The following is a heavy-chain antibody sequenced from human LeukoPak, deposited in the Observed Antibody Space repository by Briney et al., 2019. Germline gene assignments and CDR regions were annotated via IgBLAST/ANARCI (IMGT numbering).Heavy chain of an antibody. CDR2: ISSSSSTI. V-gene: IGHV3-48*01. CDR3: ARDHLGGWSSPYYMDV. Sequence: GGSLRLSCAASGFTFSSYAMSWVRQAPGKGLEWVSYISSSSSTIYYADSVKGRFTISRDNAKNSLYLQMNSLRAEDTAVYYCARDHLGGWSSPYYMDVWGKGTTVTVSS. J-gene: IGHJ6*03. CDR1: GFTFSSYA. D-gene: IGHD6-19*01.